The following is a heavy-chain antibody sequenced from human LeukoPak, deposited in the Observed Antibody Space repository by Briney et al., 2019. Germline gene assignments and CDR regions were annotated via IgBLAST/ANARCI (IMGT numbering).Heavy chain of an antibody. V-gene: IGHV3-7*01. CDR1: GFTFSSFR. J-gene: IGHJ4*02. D-gene: IGHD3-22*01. CDR3: ATSYDSSGCD. Sequence: PGGSLRLSCAASGFTFSSFRMAWVRQAPGKGLEWVANIKQDGSLQYYGDSVKGRFTISRDNAKNSLYLRMNSLRAEDTALYYCATSYDSSGCDWGQGTLVTVSS. CDR2: IKQDGSLQ.